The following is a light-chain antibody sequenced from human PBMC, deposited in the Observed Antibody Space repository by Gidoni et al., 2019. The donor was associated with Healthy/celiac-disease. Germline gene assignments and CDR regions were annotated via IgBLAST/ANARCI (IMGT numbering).Light chain of an antibody. CDR3: MQDLQTPYT. CDR1: QSLLHSNGYNS. Sequence: DIVMTQSPLSLPVTPGEPASISCRSSQSLLHSNGYNSLDWYLQKPGQSPQLLIYLGSNRASGVPDRVSGSGAGTDFTLKISRVEDEDVGVYYCMQDLQTPYTFGQGTKLEIK. CDR2: LGS. J-gene: IGKJ2*01. V-gene: IGKV2-28*01.